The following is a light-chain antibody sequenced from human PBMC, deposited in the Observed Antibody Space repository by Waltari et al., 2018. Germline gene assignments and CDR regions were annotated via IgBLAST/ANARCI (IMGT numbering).Light chain of an antibody. CDR3: QQYNNWPPWT. V-gene: IGKV3-15*01. CDR2: CAF. Sequence: EIVMTQSPATLSVSPGDTATLSCRASQSVSSKLAWYQLKPGQAPRLLIYCAFTRATGIPARFSGSVSGTEFILTISSMQSEDFAVYYCQQYNNWPPWTFGQGTKVEIK. CDR1: QSVSSK. J-gene: IGKJ1*01.